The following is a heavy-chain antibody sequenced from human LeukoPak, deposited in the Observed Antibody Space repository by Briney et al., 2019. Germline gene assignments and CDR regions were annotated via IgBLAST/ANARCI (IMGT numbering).Heavy chain of an antibody. J-gene: IGHJ6*03. Sequence: GGSLRLSCAASGFTFSSYSMNWVRQAPGKGLEWVSSISSSSSYIYYADSVKGRFTISRDNAKNSLYLQMNSLRAEDTAVYYCARGGPQAGTTWYMDVWGKGTTVTVSS. D-gene: IGHD1-1*01. CDR1: GFTFSSYS. V-gene: IGHV3-21*01. CDR3: ARGGPQAGTTWYMDV. CDR2: ISSSSSYI.